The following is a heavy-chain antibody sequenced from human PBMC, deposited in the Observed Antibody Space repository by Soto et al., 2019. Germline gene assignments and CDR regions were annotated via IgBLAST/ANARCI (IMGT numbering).Heavy chain of an antibody. V-gene: IGHV3-33*01. J-gene: IGHJ4*02. D-gene: IGHD6-13*01. Sequence: PGGSLRLSCAASGFTFSTYGVHWVRQAPGKGLEWVAVVWSDGSKEFYADSVKGRFTISRDNSKNTVYLQMNSLRAEDTAVYYCTTHPGYSHGFGYWGQGTLVTVSS. CDR1: GFTFSTYG. CDR2: VWSDGSKE. CDR3: TTHPGYSHGFGY.